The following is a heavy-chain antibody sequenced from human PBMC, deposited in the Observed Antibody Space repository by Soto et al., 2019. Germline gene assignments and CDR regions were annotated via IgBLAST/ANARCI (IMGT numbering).Heavy chain of an antibody. CDR1: GYTFSSYH. V-gene: IGHV1-18*01. CDR3: ARDLPPVDY. J-gene: IGHJ4*02. CDR2: ISAYNGNT. Sequence: QIQLVQSGAEVKKPGASVKVSCKASGYTFSSYHITWVRQAPGKGLEWMGWISAYNGNTNYAQNLQGRVTMTTDPSTSTAYLEPRSLRSDDTPVNYCARDLPPVDYWGQGTLVTVSS.